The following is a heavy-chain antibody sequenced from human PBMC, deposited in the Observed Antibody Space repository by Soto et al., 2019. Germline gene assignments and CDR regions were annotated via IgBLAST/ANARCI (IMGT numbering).Heavy chain of an antibody. CDR3: ARSTPMANYYYYYAMDV. CDR1: GFTFSAYA. Sequence: GGSLRLSCAASGFTFSAYAMHWVRQAPGKGLEWLAVIWYDGGKTYYVDSVKGRFTISRDNSKNTLSLQIDSLRAEDTAIYYCARSTPMANYYYYYAMDVWGQGTTVTVSS. J-gene: IGHJ6*02. D-gene: IGHD3-10*01. V-gene: IGHV3-33*01. CDR2: IWYDGGKT.